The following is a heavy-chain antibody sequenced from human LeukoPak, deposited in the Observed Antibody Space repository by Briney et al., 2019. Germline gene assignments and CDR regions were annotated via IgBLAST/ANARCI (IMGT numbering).Heavy chain of an antibody. J-gene: IGHJ3*02. CDR1: GFTVSDNL. Sequence: GGSLRLSCAASGFTVSDNLMSWVRQAPGKGLEWLSVIYIGGSPYYADSVKGRFTISRDNSKNTLYLQMNSLRAEDTAVYYCARSTFLSDAFDIWGQGTMVTVSS. CDR3: ARSTFLSDAFDI. V-gene: IGHV3-66*01. CDR2: IYIGGSP.